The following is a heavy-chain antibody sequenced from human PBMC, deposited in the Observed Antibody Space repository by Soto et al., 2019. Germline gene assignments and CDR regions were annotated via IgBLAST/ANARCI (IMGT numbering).Heavy chain of an antibody. CDR3: ARNRRFGELSGPDY. V-gene: IGHV1-18*01. Sequence: ASVKVSCKASGYTFTSYAMHWVRQAPGQRLEWMGWISAYNGNTNYAQKLQGRVTMTTDTSTSTAYMELRSLRSDDTAAYYCARNRRFGELSGPDYWGQGTLVTVSS. CDR1: GYTFTSYA. D-gene: IGHD3-10*01. J-gene: IGHJ4*02. CDR2: ISAYNGNT.